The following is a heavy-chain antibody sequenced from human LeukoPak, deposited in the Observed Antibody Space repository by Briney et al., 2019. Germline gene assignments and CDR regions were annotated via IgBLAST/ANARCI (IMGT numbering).Heavy chain of an antibody. V-gene: IGHV3-23*01. CDR3: AKDYAVGSIDY. CDR1: GFTFSGFA. CDR2: ISRSGEST. Sequence: GGSLRLSCASSGFTFSGFAMSWIRQAPGKGLEWVSSISRSGESTFYADSVRGRFTISRDNSKNTVSLQMESLRAEDTALYYCAKDYAVGSIDYWGQGTLVTFSS. D-gene: IGHD3-16*01. J-gene: IGHJ4*02.